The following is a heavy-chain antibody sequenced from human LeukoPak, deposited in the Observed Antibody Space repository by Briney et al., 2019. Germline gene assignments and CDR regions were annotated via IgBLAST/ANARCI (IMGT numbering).Heavy chain of an antibody. V-gene: IGHV4-34*01. D-gene: IGHD4-17*01. J-gene: IGHJ4*02. CDR1: GFTFSSYW. CDR3: ARGRLRSAANLNDY. Sequence: GSLRLSCAASGFTFSSYWMSWVRQPPGKGLEWIGEINHSGSTNYNPSLKSRVTISVDTSKNQFSLKLSSVTAADTAVYYCARGRLRSAANLNDYWGQGTLVTVSS. CDR2: INHSGST.